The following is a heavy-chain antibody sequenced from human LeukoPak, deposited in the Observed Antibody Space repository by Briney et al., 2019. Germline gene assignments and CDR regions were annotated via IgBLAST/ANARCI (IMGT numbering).Heavy chain of an antibody. Sequence: SETPSLTCAVCGGSFSGYYWSWIRQPPGKGLEWIGEINHSGSTNYNPSLKSRVTISVDTSKNQFSLKLGSVTAADTAVYYCARARRYCSSTSCYSSWFDPWGQGTLVTVSS. V-gene: IGHV4-34*01. CDR3: ARARRYCSSTSCYSSWFDP. CDR1: GGSFSGYY. CDR2: INHSGST. D-gene: IGHD2-2*02. J-gene: IGHJ5*02.